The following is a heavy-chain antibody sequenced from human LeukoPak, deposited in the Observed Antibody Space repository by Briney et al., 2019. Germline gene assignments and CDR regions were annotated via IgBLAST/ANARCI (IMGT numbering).Heavy chain of an antibody. Sequence: PGGSLRLSCAASGFTSSSYSMNWVRQAPGKGLEWVSSISSSSSYIYYADSVKGRFTISRDNAKNSLYLQMNSLRAEDTALYYCAKGPLTYYYGSGSYYFDYWGQGTLVTVSS. CDR3: AKGPLTYYYGSGSYYFDY. CDR1: GFTSSSYS. CDR2: ISSSSSYI. V-gene: IGHV3-21*04. J-gene: IGHJ4*02. D-gene: IGHD3-10*01.